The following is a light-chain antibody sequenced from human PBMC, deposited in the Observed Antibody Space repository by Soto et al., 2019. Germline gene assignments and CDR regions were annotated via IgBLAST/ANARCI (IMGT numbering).Light chain of an antibody. CDR1: QSVSSY. V-gene: IGKV3-11*01. J-gene: IGKJ3*01. CDR3: QQRSSL. Sequence: EIVLTQSPATLSLSPGERATLSCRASQSVSSYLAWYQQKPGQAPRLLIYDASNRATGIPARFSGSGSGTDFTLTISSLEPEDFAVYYCQQRSSLFGPGPKVDIK. CDR2: DAS.